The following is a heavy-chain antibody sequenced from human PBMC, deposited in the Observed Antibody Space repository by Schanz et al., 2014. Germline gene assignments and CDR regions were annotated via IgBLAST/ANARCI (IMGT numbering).Heavy chain of an antibody. CDR1: GFSFSDYG. D-gene: IGHD2-8*01. J-gene: IGHJ4*02. CDR2: ISYHGSEK. Sequence: QVQLVESGGSVVQPGRSLRLSCAGSGFSFSDYGMHWVRQAPGRGLEWVAVISYHGSEKYYADSVKGRFTISRDSSRNTLYLQMNSLRAEDTAVYYCASLYDREYFDYWGQGTLVTVSS. V-gene: IGHV3-30*03. CDR3: ASLYDREYFDY.